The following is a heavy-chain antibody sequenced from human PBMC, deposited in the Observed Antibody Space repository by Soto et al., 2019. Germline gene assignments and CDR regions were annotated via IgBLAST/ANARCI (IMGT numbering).Heavy chain of an antibody. J-gene: IGHJ5*02. CDR2: IITILGIA. CDR1: GGTFSSYT. V-gene: IGHV1-69*02. Sequence: QVQLVQSGAEVKKPGSSVKVSCKASGGTFSSYTISWVRQAPGQGLEWMGRIITILGIANYAQKLQGRVTITADKSTSTAYMELSSLRSEDTAVYYCSWESDYGYYDWDWFDPWGQGTLVTVSS. D-gene: IGHD4-17*01. CDR3: SWESDYGYYDWDWFDP.